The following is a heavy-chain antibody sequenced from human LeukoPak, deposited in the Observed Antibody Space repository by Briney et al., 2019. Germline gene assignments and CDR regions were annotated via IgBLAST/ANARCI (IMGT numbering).Heavy chain of an antibody. CDR1: GYTFTSYG. CDR3: ARSRRRQWLVDSDY. CDR2: ISAYNGNT. D-gene: IGHD6-19*01. J-gene: IGHJ4*02. V-gene: IGHV1-18*01. Sequence: ASVKVSCKASGYTFTSYGISWVRQVPGQGLEWMGWISAYNGNTNYAQKLQGRVTMTTDTSTSTAYMELRSLRSDDTAVYYCARSRRRQWLVDSDYWGQGTLVTVSS.